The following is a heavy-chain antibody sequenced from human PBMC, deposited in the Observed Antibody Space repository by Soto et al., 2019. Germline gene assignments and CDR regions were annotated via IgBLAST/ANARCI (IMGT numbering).Heavy chain of an antibody. CDR1: GGSISSYY. J-gene: IGHJ4*02. V-gene: IGHV4-59*01. Sequence: PSETLSLTSTVSGGSISSYYWSWIRQPPGKGLEWIGYIYYSGSTNYNPSLKSRVTISVDTSKNQFSLKLSSVTAADTAVYYCARGGPLYYDILTPIDYWGQGTLVTVSS. CDR3: ARGGPLYYDILTPIDY. D-gene: IGHD3-9*01. CDR2: IYYSGST.